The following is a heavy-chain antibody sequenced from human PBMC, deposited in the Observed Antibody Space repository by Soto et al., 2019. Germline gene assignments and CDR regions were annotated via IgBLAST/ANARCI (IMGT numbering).Heavy chain of an antibody. CDR1: GFTFSSYA. CDR2: ISGSGGST. J-gene: IGHJ6*02. D-gene: IGHD3-3*02. V-gene: IGHV3-23*01. Sequence: EVQLLESGGGLVQPGGSLRLSCAASGFTFSSYAMSWVRQAPGKGLEWVSAISGSGGSTYYAYSVKGRFTISRDNSKNTLYLQMNSLRAEDTAVYYCAKRLAEQPDYYYYCMDVWGQGTTVTVSS. CDR3: AKRLAEQPDYYYYCMDV.